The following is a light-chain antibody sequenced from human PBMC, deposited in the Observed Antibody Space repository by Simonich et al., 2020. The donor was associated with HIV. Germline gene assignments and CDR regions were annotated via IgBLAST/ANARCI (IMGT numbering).Light chain of an antibody. Sequence: DIVMTQSPDSLAVSLGERATIHCKSSRNILYSSNNKNYLAWYQQKPGQPPNLRIYWSSTRESGVPDRFSASGSGTDFTLSISSLQAEDVAVYYCQQYYSTPPTFGQGTKVEIK. CDR1: RNILYSSNNKNY. J-gene: IGKJ1*01. V-gene: IGKV4-1*01. CDR3: QQYYSTPPT. CDR2: WSS.